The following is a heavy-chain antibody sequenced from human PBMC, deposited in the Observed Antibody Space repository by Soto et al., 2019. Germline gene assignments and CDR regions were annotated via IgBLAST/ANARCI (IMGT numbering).Heavy chain of an antibody. D-gene: IGHD3-22*01. J-gene: IGHJ5*02. CDR1: GNYVKIPX. CDR3: ARDRDRSGYHSWFYP. CDR2: IWGDESRX. V-gene: IGHV3-33*01. Sequence: SXRLSCEPSGNYVKIPXMHRVREATVKGLEWVAVIWGDESRXRHGPAGGGRFTIXRDNSKDTLYMQMNSLRAEDTAVYYCARDRDRSGYHSWFYPWGQGTL.